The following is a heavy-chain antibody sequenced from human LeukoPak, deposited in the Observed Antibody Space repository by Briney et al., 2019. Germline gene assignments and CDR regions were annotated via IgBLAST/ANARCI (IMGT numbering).Heavy chain of an antibody. CDR2: ISTSSRYI. Sequence: GGSLRLSCAASGFTLSYFDMNWVRQAPGKGLEWVSSISTSSRYIHYKDSVRGRFTISRDDAKNSLHLEMNSLRAEDTAAYYCARADCSSSTCYLRRSWFDPWGQGTLVTVSS. V-gene: IGHV3-21*01. CDR1: GFTLSYFD. CDR3: ARADCSSSTCYLRRSWFDP. J-gene: IGHJ5*02. D-gene: IGHD2-2*01.